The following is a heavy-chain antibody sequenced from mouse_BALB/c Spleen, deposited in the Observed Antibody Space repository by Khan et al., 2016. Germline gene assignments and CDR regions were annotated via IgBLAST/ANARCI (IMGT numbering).Heavy chain of an antibody. CDR3: ASHGNHGSSGFAY. J-gene: IGHJ3*01. Sequence: EVELVESGGGLVQPGGSLKLSCATSGFTFSDYYMYWVRQTPEKRLEWVAYISNGGGGTYYPDNVKGRFTISRDKAKNTLYLQLSRLKSEDTAMYCCASHGNHGSSGFAYWGQGPLVTVSA. V-gene: IGHV5-12*02. CDR1: GFTFSDYY. CDR2: ISNGGGGT. D-gene: IGHD1-1*01.